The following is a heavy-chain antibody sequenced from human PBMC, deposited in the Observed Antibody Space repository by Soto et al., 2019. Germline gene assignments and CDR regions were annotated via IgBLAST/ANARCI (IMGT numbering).Heavy chain of an antibody. CDR3: ARHPPYRPFDF. J-gene: IGHJ4*02. V-gene: IGHV4-39*01. D-gene: IGHD3-16*02. CDR1: GDSLSAGPYH. CDR2: VYNSGST. Sequence: QLQLQESGPGLVKPSETLSLTCSVSGDSLSAGPYHWGWIRQPPGKGLEWIGNVYNSGSTSYGPSLRSRVTISVDTSKNQFSLRLTSVTAADTAVYFWARHPPYRPFDFWGQGTLVTVSS.